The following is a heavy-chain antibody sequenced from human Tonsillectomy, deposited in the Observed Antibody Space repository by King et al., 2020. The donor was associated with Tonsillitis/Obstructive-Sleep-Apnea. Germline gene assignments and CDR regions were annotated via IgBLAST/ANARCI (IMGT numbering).Heavy chain of an antibody. J-gene: IGHJ5*02. Sequence: TLKESGPTLVKPTQTLTLTCTCSGFSLSTSGVSVSWILQPPGKALEWRALIYWDGDKRSSPSLRSRLTMTKETSRNQVVLTMTNMDPVDTATYYCAHRASLLTARFDPWGQGTLVTVSS. CDR3: AHRASLLTARFDP. CDR1: GFSLSTSGVS. D-gene: IGHD4/OR15-4a*01. CDR2: IYWDGDK. V-gene: IGHV2-5*02.